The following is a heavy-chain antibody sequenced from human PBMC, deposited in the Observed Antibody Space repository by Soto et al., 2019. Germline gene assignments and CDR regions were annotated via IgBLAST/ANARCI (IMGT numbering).Heavy chain of an antibody. V-gene: IGHV1-2*02. J-gene: IGHJ3*02. CDR3: ARVTDYYDSSGYFLGAFDI. CDR1: GYTFTGYY. CDR2: INPNSGGT. Sequence: ASVKVSFKASGYTFTGYYMHWVRQAPGQGLEWMGWINPNSGGTNYAQKFQGRVTMTRDTSISTAYMELSRLRSDDTAVYYCARVTDYYDSSGYFLGAFDIWGQGTMVTVSS. D-gene: IGHD3-22*01.